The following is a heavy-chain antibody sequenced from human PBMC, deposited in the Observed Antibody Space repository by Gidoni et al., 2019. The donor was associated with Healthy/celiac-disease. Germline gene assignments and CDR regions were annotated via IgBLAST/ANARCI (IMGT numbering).Heavy chain of an antibody. CDR1: GFTFSSYA. D-gene: IGHD3-16*02. CDR3: AKDHEVYYDYIWGSYRYGALWDY. CDR2: ISGSGGST. Sequence: EVQLLESGGGLVQPGGSLRLSCAASGFTFSSYAMSWVRQAPGKGLEWVSAISGSGGSTYYADSVKGRFTISRDNSKNTLYLQMNSLRAEDTAVYYCAKDHEVYYDYIWGSYRYGALWDYWGQGTLVTVSS. J-gene: IGHJ4*02. V-gene: IGHV3-23*01.